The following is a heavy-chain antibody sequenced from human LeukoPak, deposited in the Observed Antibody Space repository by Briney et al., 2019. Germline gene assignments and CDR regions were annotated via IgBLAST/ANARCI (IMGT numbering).Heavy chain of an antibody. J-gene: IGHJ4*02. V-gene: IGHV6-1*01. CDR2: TYYRSKWYY. Sequence: SQTLSLTCAISGDSVSSNSAAWNWIRQSPSRGLEWLGRTYYRSKWYYDYAPSVKSRITFNPDTSKNQFSLQLTSVTPEDTAVYYCARFPTEHFDGNGYRFDNWGQGTLVTVSS. CDR3: ARFPTEHFDGNGYRFDN. CDR1: GDSVSSNSAA. D-gene: IGHD3-22*01.